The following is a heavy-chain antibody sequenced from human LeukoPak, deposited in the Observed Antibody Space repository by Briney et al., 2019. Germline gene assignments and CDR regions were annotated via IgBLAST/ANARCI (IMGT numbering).Heavy chain of an antibody. CDR3: ARRGTWGSGYYSYYYYYMDV. J-gene: IGHJ6*03. CDR1: GGSISSYY. D-gene: IGHD3-22*01. V-gene: IGHV4-59*12. CDR2: IYYSGST. Sequence: SETLSLTCTVSGGSISSYYWSWIRQPPGKGLEWIGYIYYSGSTNYNPSLKSRVTISVDTSKNQFSLKLSSVTAADTAVYYCARRGTWGSGYYSYYYYYMDVWGKGTTVTISS.